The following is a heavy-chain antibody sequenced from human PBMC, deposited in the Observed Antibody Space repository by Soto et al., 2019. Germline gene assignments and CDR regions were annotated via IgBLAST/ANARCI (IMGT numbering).Heavy chain of an antibody. Sequence: ASVKVSCKASGYTFTGYYMHWVRQAPGQGLEWMGWINPNSGGTNYAQKFQGWVTMTRDTSISTAYMELRSLRSDDTAVYYCARTVRRIPGIVGTGLDYWGQGTLVTVSS. CDR2: INPNSGGT. J-gene: IGHJ4*02. CDR1: GYTFTGYY. CDR3: ARTVRRIPGIVGTGLDY. V-gene: IGHV1-2*04. D-gene: IGHD1-1*01.